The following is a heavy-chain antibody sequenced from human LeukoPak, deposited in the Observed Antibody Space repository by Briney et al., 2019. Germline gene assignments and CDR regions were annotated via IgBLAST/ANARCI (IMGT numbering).Heavy chain of an antibody. Sequence: SETLSLTCAVYGGSFSGYYWSWIRQPPGKGLEWIGEINHSGSTNYNPSLKSRVTISVDTSKNQFSLKLSSVTAADTAVYYCARDGVYSSSWYVAIMYYYYMDVWGKGTTVTVSS. D-gene: IGHD6-13*01. CDR2: INHSGST. CDR3: ARDGVYSSSWYVAIMYYYYMDV. V-gene: IGHV4-34*01. CDR1: GGSFSGYY. J-gene: IGHJ6*03.